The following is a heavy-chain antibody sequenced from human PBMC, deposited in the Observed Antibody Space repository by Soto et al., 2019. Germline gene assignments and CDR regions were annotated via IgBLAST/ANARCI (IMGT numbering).Heavy chain of an antibody. J-gene: IGHJ6*02. CDR3: AEEGVVVVADPGYYGRDV. Sequence: QVQLVQSGAEVKKPGASVKVSCKASGYTFTSYGISGVRQAPGQGIEWMGWISAYNGNTNYAQKLQGRVTMTTDTSTITDYMGLSSLRADDTAMYYCAEEGVVVVADPGYYGRDVWGQGTTVIVSS. V-gene: IGHV1-18*01. D-gene: IGHD2-15*01. CDR2: ISAYNGNT. CDR1: GYTFTSYG.